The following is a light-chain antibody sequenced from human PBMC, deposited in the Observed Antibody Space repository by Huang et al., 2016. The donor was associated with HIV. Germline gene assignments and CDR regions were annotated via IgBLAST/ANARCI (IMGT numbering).Light chain of an antibody. J-gene: IGKJ4*01. CDR3: QQYNDYPLT. CDR1: QGISTS. CDR2: AAS. Sequence: DIQMTQSPSSLSASVGDSVTITCRASQGISTSLSWVQQRPGKAPKSLIYAASSLHSGVPSKFTGSGSGTDFTLTISSLQPEDSATYYCQQYNDYPLTFGGGTKVEIK. V-gene: IGKV1-16*02.